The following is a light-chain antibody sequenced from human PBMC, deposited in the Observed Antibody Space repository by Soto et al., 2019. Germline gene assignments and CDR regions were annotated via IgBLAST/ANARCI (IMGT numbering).Light chain of an antibody. CDR1: QSISSY. V-gene: IGKV1-5*01. CDR3: QQYNSYS. J-gene: IGKJ1*01. CDR2: HAS. Sequence: IPMTQSPSSLSASVGERVSIPCRASQSISSYLHWYQQKPGTAPKVLIYHASNLQSGVPSRFSGSGSGTEFTLTISSLQPDDFATYYCQQYNSYSFGHGTKVDIK.